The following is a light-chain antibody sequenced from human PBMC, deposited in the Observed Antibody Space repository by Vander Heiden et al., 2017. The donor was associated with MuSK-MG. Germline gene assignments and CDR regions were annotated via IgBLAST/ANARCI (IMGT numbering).Light chain of an antibody. J-gene: IGKJ1*01. V-gene: IGKV3-20*01. Sequence: ELAFTLSRGTLSSSPRERATLSCRASQTVAISYLAWYQQKPGQAPRLLIYGASSGPTGIPDRFSASGSGTDFTLAVSRLESEDFAVYYCQQYASAHKWSFGQGTKVEVK. CDR3: QQYASAHKWS. CDR1: QTVAISY. CDR2: GAS.